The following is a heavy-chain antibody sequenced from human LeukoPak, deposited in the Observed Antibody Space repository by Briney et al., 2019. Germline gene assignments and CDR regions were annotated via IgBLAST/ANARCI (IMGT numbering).Heavy chain of an antibody. V-gene: IGHV1-2*02. CDR3: ARVGALSAMVY. D-gene: IGHD2-2*01. CDR2: INPNSGGT. Sequence: ASVKVSCTASGYTFTGYYLHWVRQAPGQGLEWMGWINPNSGGTNYAQRFQGRVTLTRDSSISTAYMEVSRLRSDGTALYYCARVGALSAMVYWGQGTLVTVSS. J-gene: IGHJ4*02. CDR1: GYTFTGYY.